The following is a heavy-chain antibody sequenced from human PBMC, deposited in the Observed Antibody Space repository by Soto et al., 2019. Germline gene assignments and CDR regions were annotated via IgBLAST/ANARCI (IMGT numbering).Heavy chain of an antibody. CDR2: IDWDDDK. CDR3: ARIYGGNSAAIHYYGMDV. D-gene: IGHD2-2*01. Sequence: GSGPTLVNPTQTLTLTCTFSGFSLSTSGMCVSWIRQPPGKALEWLALIDWDDDKYYSTSLKTRLTISKDTSKNQVVLTMTNMDPVDTATYYCARIYGGNSAAIHYYGMDVWGQGTTVTVSS. V-gene: IGHV2-70*01. J-gene: IGHJ6*02. CDR1: GFSLSTSGMC.